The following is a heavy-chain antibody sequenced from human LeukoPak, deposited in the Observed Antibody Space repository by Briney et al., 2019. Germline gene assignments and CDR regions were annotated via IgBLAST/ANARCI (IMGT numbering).Heavy chain of an antibody. Sequence: PSETLSLTCTVSGGSISSGSYYWSWIRQPAGKGLEWIGRIYTSGNTNYNPSLKSRVTISVDTSKNQFSLKLSSVTAADTAVYYCARRAPMAVAATGDAFDIWGQGTMVTVSS. CDR3: ARRAPMAVAATGDAFDI. V-gene: IGHV4-61*02. J-gene: IGHJ3*02. CDR1: GGSISSGSYY. CDR2: IYTSGNT. D-gene: IGHD6-19*01.